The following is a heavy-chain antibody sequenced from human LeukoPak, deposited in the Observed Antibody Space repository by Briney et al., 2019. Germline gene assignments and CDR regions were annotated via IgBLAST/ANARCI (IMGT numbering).Heavy chain of an antibody. D-gene: IGHD6-19*01. CDR3: ARRGIAVAAHPDY. V-gene: IGHV5-51*01. J-gene: IGHJ4*02. CDR1: GYSFTSYW. Sequence: GESLKISCKGSGYSFTSYWIGWVRQMPGKGLEWMGIIYPGDSDTRYSPSFQGQVTISADKSISTAYLQWSSLKASDAAMYYCARRGIAVAAHPDYWGQGTLVTVSS. CDR2: IYPGDSDT.